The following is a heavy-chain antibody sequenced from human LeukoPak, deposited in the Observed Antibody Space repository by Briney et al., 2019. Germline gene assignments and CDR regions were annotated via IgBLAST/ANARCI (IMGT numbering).Heavy chain of an antibody. Sequence: PGGSLRLSCAASGFTFSNAWMSWVRQAPGKGLEWVGRIKSKTDGGTTDYAAPVKGRFTISRDDSKNTLYLQMNSLKTEDTAVYYWTTEGDSSTYFDYWGQGTLVTVSS. CDR3: TTEGDSSTYFDY. V-gene: IGHV3-15*01. J-gene: IGHJ4*02. CDR1: GFTFSNAW. D-gene: IGHD6-6*01. CDR2: IKSKTDGGTT.